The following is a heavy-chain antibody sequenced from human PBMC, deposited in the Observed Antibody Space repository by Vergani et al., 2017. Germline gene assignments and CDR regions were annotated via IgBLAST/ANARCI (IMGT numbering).Heavy chain of an antibody. J-gene: IGHJ3*02. CDR3: ARDRDSSGSDSFDI. CDR1: GGSISSGGYY. CDR2: IYYSGST. Sequence: QVQLQESGPGLVKPSQTLSLTCTVPGGSISSGGYYWSWIRQHPGKGLEWIGYIYYSGSTYYNPSLKSRVTISVDTSKNQFSLKLSSVTAADTAVYYCARDRDSSGSDSFDIWGQGTMVTVSS. D-gene: IGHD3-22*01. V-gene: IGHV4-31*03.